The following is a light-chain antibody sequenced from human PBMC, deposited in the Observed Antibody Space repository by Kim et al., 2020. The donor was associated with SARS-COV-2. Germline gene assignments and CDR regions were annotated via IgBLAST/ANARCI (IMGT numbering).Light chain of an antibody. J-gene: IGLJ3*02. V-gene: IGLV3-1*01. CDR2: EDY. Sequence: GSPGQTASITCSGDKLGDKSVCWYQKKPGQSPVVVIYEDYKRPSGIPQRFSGSNSGNTATLTISGTQAMDEADYYCQAWDSSTVVFGGGTQLTVL. CDR1: KLGDKS. CDR3: QAWDSSTVV.